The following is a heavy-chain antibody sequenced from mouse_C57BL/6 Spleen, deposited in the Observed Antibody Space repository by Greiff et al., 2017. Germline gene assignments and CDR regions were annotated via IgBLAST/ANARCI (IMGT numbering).Heavy chain of an antibody. J-gene: IGHJ2*01. V-gene: IGHV3-1*01. CDR1: GYSITSGYD. CDR2: ISYSGST. D-gene: IGHD2-1*01. CDR3: ARGNYGNDLDY. Sequence: DVKLQESGPGMVKPSQSLSLTCTVTGYSITSGYDWHWIRHFPGNKLEWMGYISYSGSTNYNPSLKSRISITHDTSKNHFFLKLNSVTTEDTATYYCARGNYGNDLDYWGQGTTLTVSS.